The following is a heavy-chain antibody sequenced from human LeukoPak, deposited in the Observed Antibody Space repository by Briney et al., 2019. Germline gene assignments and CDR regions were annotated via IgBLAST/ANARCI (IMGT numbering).Heavy chain of an antibody. D-gene: IGHD3-10*01. V-gene: IGHV1-2*04. CDR3: ARDYRMVRGAIRYYYYGMDV. CDR1: GYTITGYY. Sequence: ASVMVSCKASGYTITGYYMHWVRQPPGQGLEWMGWINSNSGGTNYSQTFLGWVTMTRATSIITAYKVLSRLRSDDTAVYYCARDYRMVRGAIRYYYYGMDVWGQGTTVTVSS. J-gene: IGHJ6*02. CDR2: INSNSGGT.